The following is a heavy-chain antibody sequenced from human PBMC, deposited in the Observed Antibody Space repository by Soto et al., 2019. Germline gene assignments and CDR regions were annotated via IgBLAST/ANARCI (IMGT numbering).Heavy chain of an antibody. V-gene: IGHV1-69*13. CDR1: GGTFSSYA. D-gene: IGHD3-22*01. Sequence: ASVKVSCKASGGTFSSYAISWVRQAPGQGLEWMGGIIPIFGTANYAQKFQGRVTITADESTSTAYMELSSLRSEDTAVYYCARGGDYYDSNWFDPWGQGTLVTVSS. CDR3: ARGGDYYDSNWFDP. J-gene: IGHJ5*02. CDR2: IIPIFGTA.